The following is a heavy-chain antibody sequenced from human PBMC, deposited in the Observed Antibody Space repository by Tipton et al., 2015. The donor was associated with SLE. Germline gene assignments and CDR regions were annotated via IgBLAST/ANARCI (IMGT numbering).Heavy chain of an antibody. CDR1: GGSISSSSYY. V-gene: IGHV4-39*07. CDR3: ARQGASGPDY. Sequence: LRLSCTVSGGSISSSSYYWGWIRQPPGKGLEWIGSIYYSGSTYYNPSLKSRVTISVDTSKNQFSLKLSSVTAADTAVYYCARQGASGPDYWGQGTLVTVSS. J-gene: IGHJ4*02. D-gene: IGHD6-19*01. CDR2: IYYSGST.